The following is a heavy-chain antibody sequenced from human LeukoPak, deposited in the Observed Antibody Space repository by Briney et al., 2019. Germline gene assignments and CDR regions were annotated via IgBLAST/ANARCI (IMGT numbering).Heavy chain of an antibody. CDR1: AFTFSSYE. J-gene: IGHJ6*02. CDR2: ISSSGSTI. CDR3: ARLSALYYYYYGMDV. V-gene: IGHV3-48*03. Sequence: GGSLRLSCAASAFTFSSYEMNWVRQAPGKGLEWVSYISSSGSTIYYADSVKGRFTIPRDNAKNSLYLQMNSLRAEDTAVYYCARLSALYYYYYGMDVWGQGTTVTVSS. D-gene: IGHD2/OR15-2a*01.